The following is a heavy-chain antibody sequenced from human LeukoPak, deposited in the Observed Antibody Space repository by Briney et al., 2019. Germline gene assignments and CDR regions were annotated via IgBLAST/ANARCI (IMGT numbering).Heavy chain of an antibody. CDR3: ARDIPNSGYTSDH. V-gene: IGHV1-2*02. D-gene: IGHD6-25*01. CDR1: GYIFTGYD. J-gene: IGHJ5*02. CDR2: VNPNTSDT. Sequence: ASVKISCKASGYIFTGYDMHWVRQAPGQGLEWMGYVNPNTSDTNYAQEFQGRVTMTRDMAISTAYMELSSLTSEDTAVYYWARDIPNSGYTSDHWGQGTPVTVSS.